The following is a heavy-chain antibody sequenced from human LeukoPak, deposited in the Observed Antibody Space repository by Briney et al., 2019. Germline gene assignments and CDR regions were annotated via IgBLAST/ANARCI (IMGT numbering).Heavy chain of an antibody. Sequence: ASVKVSCKVSGYTLSELSMNWVRQAPGKGLEWMGGFDPEEGKVIFAQKFQGRVTMTEDASTNTAYMELSTLRSEDTAVYYCARGLGELGIRWGQGTLVTVSS. CDR3: ARGLGELGIR. CDR1: GYTLSELS. J-gene: IGHJ4*02. D-gene: IGHD3-16*01. V-gene: IGHV1-24*01. CDR2: FDPEEGKV.